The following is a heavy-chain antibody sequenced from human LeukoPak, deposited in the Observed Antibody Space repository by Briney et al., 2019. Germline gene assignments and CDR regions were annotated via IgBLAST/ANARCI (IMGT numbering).Heavy chain of an antibody. V-gene: IGHV3-30*18. D-gene: IGHD6-19*01. CDR2: ISTDGSQK. CDR1: GFTFSRYG. J-gene: IGHJ4*02. Sequence: GGSLRLSCAASGFTFSRYGMHWVRQAPGKGLEWVAVISTDGSQKFYADSVKGRFTVSRDNSKNTLYLQMSSLTAEDTAAYYCAKVVVAGTHYFDYWGQGTLVTVSP. CDR3: AKVVVAGTHYFDY.